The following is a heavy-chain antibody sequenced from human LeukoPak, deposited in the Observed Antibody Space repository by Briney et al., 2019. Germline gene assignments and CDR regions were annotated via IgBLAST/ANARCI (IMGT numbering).Heavy chain of an antibody. CDR2: ISWNSGNI. J-gene: IGHJ4*02. CDR1: GFTFDDYA. CDR3: AKDINGVGLGYCTNGVCYTFDY. V-gene: IGHV3-9*01. D-gene: IGHD2-8*01. Sequence: PGGSLRLSCAASGFTFDDYAMQWVGQAPGKGLEWVSGISWNSGNIAYADSVKGRFTISRDNAKNSLYLQMNSLTAEDTALYYCAKDINGVGLGYCTNGVCYTFDYWGQGTLVTVSS.